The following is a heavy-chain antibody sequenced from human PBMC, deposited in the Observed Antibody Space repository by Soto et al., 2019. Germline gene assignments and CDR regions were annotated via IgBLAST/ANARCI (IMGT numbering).Heavy chain of an antibody. CDR2: IYPGDSDT. CDR1: GYSFTSYW. V-gene: IGHV5-51*01. J-gene: IGHJ4*02. Sequence: GESLKISCKGSGYSFTSYWIGWVRQMPGKGLEWMGIIYPGDSDTRYSPSFQGQVTISADKSISTAYLQWSSLKASDTAMYYCARINSPSPAGTGPDYWGQGTLVTVSS. CDR3: ARINSPSPAGTGPDY. D-gene: IGHD3-10*01.